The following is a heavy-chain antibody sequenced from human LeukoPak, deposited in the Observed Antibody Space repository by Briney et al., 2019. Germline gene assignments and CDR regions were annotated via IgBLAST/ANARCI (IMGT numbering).Heavy chain of an antibody. Sequence: SETLSLTCAVYGGSFSGYYWSWIRQPPGKGLEWIGEINHSGSTNYNPSLKSRVTISVDTSKNQFSLKLSSVTAADTAVYYCARGVAGTYYYYGMDVWGQGTTVTLSS. CDR2: INHSGST. CDR1: GGSFSGYY. D-gene: IGHD5-12*01. V-gene: IGHV4-34*01. CDR3: ARGVAGTYYYYGMDV. J-gene: IGHJ6*02.